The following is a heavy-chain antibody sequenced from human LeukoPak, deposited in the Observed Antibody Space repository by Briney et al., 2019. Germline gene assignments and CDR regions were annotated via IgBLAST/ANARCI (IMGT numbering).Heavy chain of an antibody. CDR3: AKDLLLQLTGVLGFNTPSDY. CDR2: ISGSGGST. V-gene: IGHV3-23*01. CDR1: GFTFSSYA. J-gene: IGHJ4*02. Sequence: GGSLRLSCAASGFTFSSYAMSWVRQAPGKGLEWVSAISGSGGSTYYADSVKGRFTISRDYSKNTLYLQMNSLRAEDTAVYYCAKDLLLQLTGVLGFNTPSDYWGQGTLVTVSS. D-gene: IGHD7-27*01.